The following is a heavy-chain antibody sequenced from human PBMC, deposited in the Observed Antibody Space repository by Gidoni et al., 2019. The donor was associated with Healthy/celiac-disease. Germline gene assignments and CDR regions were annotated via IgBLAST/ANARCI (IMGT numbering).Heavy chain of an antibody. CDR1: GFTFDDYA. CDR3: AKDMGSLAVVDACDI. J-gene: IGHJ3*02. D-gene: IGHD6-19*01. CDR2: ISWNSGSI. Sequence: VQLVESGGGLVQPGRSLRLSCAASGFTFDDYAMHWVRQAPGKGLEWVSGISWNSGSIGYADSVKGRVTISRDNAKNSLYLQMNSLRAEDTALYYCAKDMGSLAVVDACDIWGQGTMVTVSS. V-gene: IGHV3-9*01.